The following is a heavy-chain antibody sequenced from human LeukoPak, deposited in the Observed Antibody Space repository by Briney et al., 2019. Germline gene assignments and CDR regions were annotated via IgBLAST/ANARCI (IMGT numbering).Heavy chain of an antibody. V-gene: IGHV3-23*01. Sequence: GGSLRLSCAASGFTFSSYAMSWVRQTPEKGLEWVSVISGSDGSTYYADSVRGRFTISRDDSGNTLFLQMNSLRAEDTAVYYCARQVSCDTTTCYAGMPPDYWGQGTLVTVSS. CDR2: ISGSDGST. CDR1: GFTFSSYA. CDR3: ARQVSCDTTTCYAGMPPDY. D-gene: IGHD2-2*01. J-gene: IGHJ4*02.